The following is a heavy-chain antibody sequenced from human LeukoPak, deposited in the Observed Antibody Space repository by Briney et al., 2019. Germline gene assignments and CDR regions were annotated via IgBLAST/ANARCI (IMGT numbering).Heavy chain of an antibody. CDR2: IKQDGSEK. V-gene: IGHV3-7*01. CDR3: ARDARYFDWLLSRYFDY. J-gene: IGHJ4*02. CDR1: GFTFSSYL. Sequence: GGSLRLSCAASGFTFSSYLMSWVRQAPGKGLEWVANIKQDGSEKYYVDSVKGRFTISRDNAKNSLYLQMNSLRAEDTAVYYCARDARYFDWLLSRYFDYWGQGTLVTVSS. D-gene: IGHD3-9*01.